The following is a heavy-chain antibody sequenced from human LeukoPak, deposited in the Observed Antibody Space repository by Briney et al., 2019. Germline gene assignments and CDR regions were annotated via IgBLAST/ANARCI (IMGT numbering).Heavy chain of an antibody. V-gene: IGHV4-4*07. CDR2: IYTSGGT. J-gene: IGHJ6*02. D-gene: IGHD2/OR15-2a*01. CDR1: GGSISSYY. Sequence: PSETLSLTCTVSGGSISSYYWSWIRQPAGKGLEWIGHIYTSGGTNYNPSLKSRVTMSVDTSKNQFSLKLSSVTAADTAVYYCARVDTTGYYYYYGMDVWGQGTTVTVSS. CDR3: ARVDTTGYYYYYGMDV.